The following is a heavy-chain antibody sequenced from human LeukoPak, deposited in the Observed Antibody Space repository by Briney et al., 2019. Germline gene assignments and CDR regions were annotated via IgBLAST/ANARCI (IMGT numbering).Heavy chain of an antibody. V-gene: IGHV3-48*04. Sequence: GGSLRLSCAASGFTFSSYSMNWVRQAPGKGLEWVSYISSSSSTIYYADSVKGRFTISRDNAKNSLYLQMNSLRAEDTAVYYCARVEQNSGWYEWGAFDIWGQGTMVTVSS. CDR1: GFTFSSYS. J-gene: IGHJ3*02. CDR3: ARVEQNSGWYEWGAFDI. CDR2: ISSSSSTI. D-gene: IGHD6-19*01.